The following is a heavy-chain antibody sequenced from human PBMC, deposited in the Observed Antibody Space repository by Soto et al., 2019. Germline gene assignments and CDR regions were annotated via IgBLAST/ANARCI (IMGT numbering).Heavy chain of an antibody. D-gene: IGHD6-13*01. CDR2: IIPIFGTA. CDR1: GGTFSSYA. Sequence: SVKVSCKASGGTFSSYAISWVRQAPGQGLEWMGGIIPIFGTANYAQKFQGRVTITADESASTAYMELSSLRSEDTAVYYCARAKAAAGYNWFDPWGQGTLVTVSS. CDR3: ARAKAAAGYNWFDP. V-gene: IGHV1-69*13. J-gene: IGHJ5*02.